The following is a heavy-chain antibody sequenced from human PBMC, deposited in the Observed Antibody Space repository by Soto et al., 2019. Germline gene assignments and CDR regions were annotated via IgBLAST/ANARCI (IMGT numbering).Heavy chain of an antibody. J-gene: IGHJ4*02. V-gene: IGHV1-18*04. CDR3: ARHRFNYYDDTVYYYFDY. CDR1: SYSVTSYG. CDR2: ISGHNGNT. D-gene: IGHD3-22*01. Sequence: SGNVCCKAYSYSVTSYGISWVRQAPVQGPEWMGWISGHNGNTNHPQSLQGRVTMTTDTSRNTAYMELRRLRSDDTAVYYCARHRFNYYDDTVYYYFDYWGQGTLVTV.